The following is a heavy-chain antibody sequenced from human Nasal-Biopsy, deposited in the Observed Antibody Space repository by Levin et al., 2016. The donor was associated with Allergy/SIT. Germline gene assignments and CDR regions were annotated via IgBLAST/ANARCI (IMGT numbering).Heavy chain of an antibody. Sequence: GGSLRLSCGASGFSFSSYWMTWVRQAPGKGLEWVANINRDGSEKHYVDSVKGRFAISRDNTKNSLSLQMNSLRADDTAIYFCARGGRVAAAFDYWGQGTLVTVSS. CDR1: GFSFSSYW. D-gene: IGHD6-13*01. CDR3: ARGGRVAAAFDY. J-gene: IGHJ4*02. V-gene: IGHV3-7*03. CDR2: INRDGSEK.